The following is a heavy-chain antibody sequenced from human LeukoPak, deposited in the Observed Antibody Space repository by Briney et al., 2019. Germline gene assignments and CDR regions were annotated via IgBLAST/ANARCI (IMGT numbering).Heavy chain of an antibody. D-gene: IGHD2-15*01. CDR1: GLTFSSYG. V-gene: IGHV3-23*01. CDR3: AKGGGSSCYSPSDY. CDR2: ISGSGAYT. J-gene: IGHJ4*02. Sequence: PGGSLRLSCAASGLTFSSYGMSWVRQAPGKGLEWVSAISGSGAYTYYADSVKGRFTISRDNSKNTLYLQMNSLRAEDTAVYYCAKGGGSSCYSPSDYWGQGTLVTVSS.